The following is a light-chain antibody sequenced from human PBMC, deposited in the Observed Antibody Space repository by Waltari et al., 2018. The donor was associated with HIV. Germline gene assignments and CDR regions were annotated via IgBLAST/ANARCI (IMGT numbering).Light chain of an antibody. J-gene: IGKJ1*01. V-gene: IGKV2-28*01. CDR3: MHGQQTPV. CDR1: PSPLHNNGHNY. CDR2: LAS. Sequence: DIAMIQSQDSLAVSPGEPASISCRSSPSPLHNNGHNYLDWYIQRPGQAPELLIYLASRRASGVPDRIAGSGSGTDFILKISRVEPEDVGVYYCMHGQQTPVFGQGTQVEV.